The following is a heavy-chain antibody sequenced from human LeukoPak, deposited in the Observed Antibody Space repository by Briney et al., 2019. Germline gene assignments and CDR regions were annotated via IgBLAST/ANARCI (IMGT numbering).Heavy chain of an antibody. D-gene: IGHD3-10*01. J-gene: IGHJ6*03. CDR1: GGSISSSSYY. Sequence: SETLSLTCTVSGGSISSSSYYWGWIRQPPGKGLEWIGSIYYSGSTYYNPSLKSRVTISVDTSKNQFSLKLSSVTAADTAVYYCARVINYYGSGSYYSTRGYYYYYYMDVWGKGTTVTVSS. V-gene: IGHV4-39*01. CDR2: IYYSGST. CDR3: ARVINYYGSGSYYSTRGYYYYYYMDV.